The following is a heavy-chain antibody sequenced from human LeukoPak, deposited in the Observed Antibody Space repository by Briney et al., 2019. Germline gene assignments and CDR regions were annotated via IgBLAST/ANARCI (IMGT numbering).Heavy chain of an antibody. CDR2: IYYSVST. CDR3: ARFPGGAEYRHYYYMDV. V-gene: IGHV4-59*01. J-gene: IGHJ6*03. Sequence: PSETLSLTCTVSVGSISNFFWSWIRQPPGQGLKCIGSIYYSVSTDYHPSLKSRVTISVDTSKNQFSLNLNSVTAADTAVYYCARFPGGAEYRHYYYMDVWGKGTTVTVSS. CDR1: VGSISNFF. D-gene: IGHD1-14*01.